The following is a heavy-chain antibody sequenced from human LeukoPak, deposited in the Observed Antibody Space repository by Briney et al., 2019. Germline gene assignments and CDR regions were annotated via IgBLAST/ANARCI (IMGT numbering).Heavy chain of an antibody. CDR1: GGTFSSYA. Sequence: SVKLSCKASGGTFSSYAISWVRQAPGQGLEWMGGIIPIFGTANYAQKFQGRVTITTDESTSTAYMELSSLRSEDTAVYYCARGTGSRDAFDIWGQGTMVTVSS. CDR3: ARGTGSRDAFDI. J-gene: IGHJ3*02. V-gene: IGHV1-69*05. D-gene: IGHD7-27*01. CDR2: IIPIFGTA.